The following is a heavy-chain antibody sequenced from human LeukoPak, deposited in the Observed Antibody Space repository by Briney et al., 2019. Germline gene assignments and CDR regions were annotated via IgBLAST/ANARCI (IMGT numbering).Heavy chain of an antibody. CDR3: ARHGPIATPFDY. D-gene: IGHD6-13*01. J-gene: IGHJ4*02. V-gene: IGHV4-59*08. CDR2: IYYSGST. Sequence: SETXSLTCTVSGGSISSYYWSWIRQPPGKXREWIGYIYYSGSTNYNPSLKSRVTISVDTSKNQFSLKLSSVTAADTAVYYCARHGPIATPFDYWGQGTLVTVSS. CDR1: GGSISSYY.